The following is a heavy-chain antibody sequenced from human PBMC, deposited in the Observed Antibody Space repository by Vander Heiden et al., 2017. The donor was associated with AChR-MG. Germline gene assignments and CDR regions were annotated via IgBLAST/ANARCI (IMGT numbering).Heavy chain of an antibody. J-gene: IGHJ4*02. CDR3: ARVGLGSSWHDVAY. Sequence: VQLVESGGGWVQPGGALGLSCPASGFTFSSYGMTWVRQAPGKGLEWISYISDSSNNIDYADSVKGRFTISRDNVKKSLYLQMNSLRDEDTAVYYCARVGLGSSWHDVAYWGQGTLVTVSS. V-gene: IGHV3-48*02. CDR2: ISDSSNNI. CDR1: GFTFSSYG. D-gene: IGHD6-13*01.